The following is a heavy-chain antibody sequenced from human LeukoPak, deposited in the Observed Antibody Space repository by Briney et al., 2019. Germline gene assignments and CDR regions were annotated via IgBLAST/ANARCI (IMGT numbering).Heavy chain of an antibody. V-gene: IGHV1-2*02. J-gene: IGHJ4*02. CDR3: ARVLSRITMVPGVIEY. Sequence: ASVKVSCKASGYTFTGYYMHLMRQAPGQGLEWMGWINPNSGGTNYAQTFHGRVSMTRDPSISTAYMELSRLRSDDTAVYYCARVLSRITMVPGVIEYWGQGTLVTVSS. CDR1: GYTFTGYY. CDR2: INPNSGGT. D-gene: IGHD3-10*01.